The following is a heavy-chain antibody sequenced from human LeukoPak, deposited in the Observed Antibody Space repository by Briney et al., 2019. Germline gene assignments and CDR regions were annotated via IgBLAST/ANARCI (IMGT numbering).Heavy chain of an antibody. D-gene: IGHD6-13*01. CDR1: GYTFTSYG. CDR3: ARIGRAAAGNIRVGWFDP. CDR2: ISAYNGNT. Sequence: ASVKVSCKASGYTFTSYGISGVGQAPGQGREWMGWISAYNGNTNYAKKLQGRVTMTTDKYTSTAYMELRSLRSDDTAVYYCARIGRAAAGNIRVGWFDPWGQGTLVTVSS. J-gene: IGHJ5*02. V-gene: IGHV1-18*01.